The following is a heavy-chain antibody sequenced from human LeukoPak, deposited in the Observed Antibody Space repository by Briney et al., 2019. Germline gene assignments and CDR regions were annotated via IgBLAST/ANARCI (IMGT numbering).Heavy chain of an antibody. Sequence: GGSLRLSCAASGLTFSIHWMNWVRQAPGKGLECVANINQDGSDKYYVDSVKGRFTISRDNTKNSLYLQMNSLRAEDTAVYYCARDNSVGDYAWWFDPWGQGTLVTVSS. V-gene: IGHV3-7*03. CDR3: ARDNSVGDYAWWFDP. D-gene: IGHD1-26*01. CDR2: INQDGSDK. J-gene: IGHJ5*02. CDR1: GLTFSIHW.